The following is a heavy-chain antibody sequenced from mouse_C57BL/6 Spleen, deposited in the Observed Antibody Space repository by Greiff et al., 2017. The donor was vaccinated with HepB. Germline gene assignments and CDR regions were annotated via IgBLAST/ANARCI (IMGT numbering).Heavy chain of an antibody. D-gene: IGHD1-1*01. V-gene: IGHV1-22*01. Sequence: EVQLQQSGPELVKPGASVKMSCKASGYTFTDYNMHWVKQSHGKSLEWIGYINPNNGGTSYNQKFKGKATLTVNKSSSTAYMELRSLTSEDSAVYYCARSGYYGSPAWFAYWGQGTLVTVSA. CDR1: GYTFTDYN. J-gene: IGHJ3*01. CDR2: INPNNGGT. CDR3: ARSGYYGSPAWFAY.